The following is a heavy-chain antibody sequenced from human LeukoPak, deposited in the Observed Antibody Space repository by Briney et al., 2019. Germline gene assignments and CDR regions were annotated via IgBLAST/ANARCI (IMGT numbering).Heavy chain of an antibody. V-gene: IGHV3-21*01. CDR1: GFIFSNYA. Sequence: GGSLRLSCAASGFIFSNYAMNWVRQAPGKGLEWVSSISSSSSYIYYADSVKGRFTISRDNAKNSLYLQMNSLRAEDTAVYYCARTEGSSWYLFDYWGQGTLVTVSS. D-gene: IGHD6-13*01. J-gene: IGHJ4*02. CDR2: ISSSSSYI. CDR3: ARTEGSSWYLFDY.